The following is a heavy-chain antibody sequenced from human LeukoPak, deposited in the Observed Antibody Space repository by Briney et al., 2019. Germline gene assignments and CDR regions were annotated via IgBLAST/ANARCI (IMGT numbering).Heavy chain of an antibody. D-gene: IGHD2-2*01. CDR2: IYPGDSDT. CDR1: GYSFTSYW. V-gene: IGHV5-51*01. Sequence: GESLKISCKGSGYSFTSYWIGWVRQMPGKGLEWMGIIYPGDSDTRYSPSFQGQVTISADKSISTAYLQWSSLKASDTAMYYCATRGSAEGVVPAAQDAFDIWGQGTMVTVSS. CDR3: ATRGSAEGVVPAAQDAFDI. J-gene: IGHJ3*02.